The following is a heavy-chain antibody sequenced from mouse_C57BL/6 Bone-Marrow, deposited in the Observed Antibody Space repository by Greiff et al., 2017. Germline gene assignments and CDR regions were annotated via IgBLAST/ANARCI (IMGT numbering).Heavy chain of an antibody. V-gene: IGHV1-69*01. D-gene: IGHD1-1*01. CDR1: GYTFTSYG. CDR3: ARDGSSYNYAMDY. J-gene: IGHJ4*01. CDR2: IDPSDSYT. Sequence: VQLQQSGAELARPGASVKLSCKASGYTFTSYGISWVKQRTGQGLEWIGEIDPSDSYTNYNQKFKGKSTLTVDKSSSTAYMQLSVLTSEDSAVYYCARDGSSYNYAMDYWGQGTSVTVSS.